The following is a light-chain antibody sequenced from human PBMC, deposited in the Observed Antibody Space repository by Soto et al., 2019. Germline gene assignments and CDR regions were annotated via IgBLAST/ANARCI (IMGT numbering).Light chain of an antibody. CDR1: QPITSRY. CDR2: RTF. CDR3: QQYDTSPPT. Sequence: IVLTQSPGTLSLSPGERATLSCRASQPITSRYLAWYQHPPGQAPRLLLYRTFARAPGIPDRFSGGGSGTDFTLTISRLEREDFAVYYCQQYDTSPPTFGQGTRLDIK. J-gene: IGKJ5*01. V-gene: IGKV3-20*01.